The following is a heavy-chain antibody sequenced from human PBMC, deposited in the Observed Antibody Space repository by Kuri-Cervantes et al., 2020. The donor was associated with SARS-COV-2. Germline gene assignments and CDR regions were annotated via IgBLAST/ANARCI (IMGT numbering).Heavy chain of an antibody. V-gene: IGHV3-23*01. CDR3: APSTGDNGY. CDR2: ISGSGGST. J-gene: IGHJ4*02. D-gene: IGHD7-27*01. CDR1: GFTFSSYA. Sequence: GGSLKLSCAASGFTFSSYAMSWVRQAPGKGLEWVSTISGSGGSTYYADSVKGRFTISRDNSKNTLYLQMNSPRAEDTAVYYCAPSTGDNGYWGQGTLVTVSS.